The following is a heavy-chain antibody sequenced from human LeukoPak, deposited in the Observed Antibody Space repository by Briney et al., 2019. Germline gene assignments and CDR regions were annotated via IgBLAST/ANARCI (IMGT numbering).Heavy chain of an antibody. Sequence: GSLRLSCAASGFTFSGSAMHWVRQASGKGLEWVGRIRSRANSYATAYAASVKGRFTISRDDSKNTAYLQMNSLKTEDTAVYYCTRPGGVFLGDYYYYYMDVWGKGTTVTVSS. V-gene: IGHV3-73*01. CDR1: GFTFSGSA. CDR3: TRPGGVFLGDYYYYYMDV. J-gene: IGHJ6*03. D-gene: IGHD3-16*01. CDR2: IRSRANSYAT.